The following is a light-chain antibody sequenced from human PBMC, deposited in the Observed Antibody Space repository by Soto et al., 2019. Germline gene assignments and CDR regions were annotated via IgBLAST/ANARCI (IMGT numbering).Light chain of an antibody. CDR1: QSISSW. CDR2: DAS. CDR3: QQYNSYPRT. J-gene: IGKJ1*01. V-gene: IGKV1-5*01. Sequence: DIQMTASXSTLSASVGDRVPITCRASQSISSWLAWYQQKPGKAPKILIYDASSLESGVPSRFSGSGSGTEFTITISSLQNDDFETYYCQQYNSYPRTFGQGTKVDIK.